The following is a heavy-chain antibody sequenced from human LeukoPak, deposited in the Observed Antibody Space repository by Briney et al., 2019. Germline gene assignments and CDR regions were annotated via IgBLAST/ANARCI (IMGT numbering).Heavy chain of an antibody. V-gene: IGHV4-39*07. J-gene: IGHJ4*02. CDR2: VFYNGAT. D-gene: IGHD6-13*01. CDR1: GGSISSSIYY. Sequence: SETLSLTCIVSGGSISSSIYYWAWVRQPPGKGLEWIGTVFYNGATQYSPSLRSRVTISIDTSTNQFSLKLTSVTAADTALYYCARLHSSSWYFDYWGQGTLVTVSS. CDR3: ARLHSSSWYFDY.